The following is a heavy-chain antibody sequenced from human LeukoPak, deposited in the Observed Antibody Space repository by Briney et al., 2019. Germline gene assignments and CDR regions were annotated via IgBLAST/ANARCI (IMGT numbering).Heavy chain of an antibody. J-gene: IGHJ4*02. V-gene: IGHV4-34*01. Sequence: PSESLSLTCAVYGGSFSDYPWTWIRQPPGKRLEWIAQIRHGGTTTYNPSLNSRVTRSLDTSKNQFSLKLASVTAADTAVYYCARGAPGYWGQGTLVTVSS. CDR1: GGSFSDYP. CDR3: ARGAPGY. CDR2: IRHGGTT.